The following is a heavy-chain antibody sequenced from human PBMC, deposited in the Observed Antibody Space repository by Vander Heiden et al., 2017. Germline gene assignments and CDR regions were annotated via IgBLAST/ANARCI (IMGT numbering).Heavy chain of an antibody. CDR1: GFTFSSYG. V-gene: IGHV3-30*18. J-gene: IGHJ4*02. CDR3: AKDSAYYYDRSGYSLDFDY. Sequence: QVQLVESGGGVVQPGRSLRLSCAASGFTFSSYGMHWVRQAPGKGLEWVAVISYDGSNKYYADSVKGRFTISRDNSKNTLYLQMNSLRAEDTAVYYCAKDSAYYYDRSGYSLDFDYWGQGTLVTVSS. CDR2: ISYDGSNK. D-gene: IGHD3-22*01.